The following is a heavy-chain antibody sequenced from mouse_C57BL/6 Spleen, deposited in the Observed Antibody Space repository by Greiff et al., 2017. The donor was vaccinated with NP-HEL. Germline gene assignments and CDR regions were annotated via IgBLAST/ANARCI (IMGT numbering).Heavy chain of an antibody. D-gene: IGHD3-2*02. V-gene: IGHV1-82*01. J-gene: IGHJ3*01. CDR3: ARAGTAQAKRFAY. Sequence: VQLQESGPELVKPGASVKISCKASGYAFSSSWMNWVKQRPGKGLEWIGRIYPGDGDTNYNGKFKGKATLTADKSSSTAYMQLSSLTSEDSEVYFCARAGTAQAKRFAYWGQGTLVTVSA. CDR1: GYAFSSSW. CDR2: IYPGDGDT.